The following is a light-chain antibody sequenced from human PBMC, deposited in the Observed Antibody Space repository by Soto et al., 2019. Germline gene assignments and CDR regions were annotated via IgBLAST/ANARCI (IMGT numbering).Light chain of an antibody. CDR2: DAS. V-gene: IGKV1-5*01. CDR3: QQYNSYPWT. Sequence: DIQMIQSPSTLSASVGDRVTITCRASQSISSWSAWYQQKPGKAPKLLIYDASSLESCVPSRFSGSGSGTEFTLTISSLQPDDFATYYCQQYNSYPWTFGQGTKV. CDR1: QSISSW. J-gene: IGKJ1*01.